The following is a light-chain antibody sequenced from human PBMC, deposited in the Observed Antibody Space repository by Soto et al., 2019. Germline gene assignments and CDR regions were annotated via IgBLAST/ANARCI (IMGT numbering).Light chain of an antibody. CDR3: QQFGT. CDR1: QSVSSSY. V-gene: IGKV3-20*01. J-gene: IGKJ3*01. CDR2: GAS. Sequence: EIVLTQSPGTLSLSPGERATLSCRASQSVSSSYLAWYQQKPGQAPRLLIYGASSRATGIPDRFSGSGSGKYFTLTISRLEPEDFAVYYCQQFGTFGPGTKVDIK.